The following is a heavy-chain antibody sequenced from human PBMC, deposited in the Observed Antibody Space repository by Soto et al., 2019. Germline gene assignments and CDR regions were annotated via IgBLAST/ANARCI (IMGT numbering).Heavy chain of an antibody. D-gene: IGHD3-3*01. V-gene: IGHV4-59*01. CDR1: GGSSSGAY. CDR3: GRSVAVPGAHIDY. J-gene: IGHJ4*02. CDR2: VYYTEST. Sequence: SETLSLTRSVAGGSSSGAYWSWIRQSPGKGLEWLGYVYYTESTNYSPSLRSRVSISVETAKSEFSLRLSAVTAGETALYFCGRSVAVPGAHIDYWGQGTQVTVA.